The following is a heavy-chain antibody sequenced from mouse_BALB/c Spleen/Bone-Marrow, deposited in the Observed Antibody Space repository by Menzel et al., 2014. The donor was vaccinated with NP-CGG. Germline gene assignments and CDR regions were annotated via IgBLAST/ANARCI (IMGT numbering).Heavy chain of an antibody. Sequence: EVQRVESGPSLVKPSQTLSLTCSVTGDSITSGYWNWIRKFPGNKLEYMGYISYSGNTYYNPSLKSRISITRDTSKNXYYLRLNSVTTEDTATYYCATYDGYCFDYWGQGTTLTVSS. CDR2: ISYSGNT. V-gene: IGHV3-8*02. CDR3: ATYDGYCFDY. J-gene: IGHJ2*01. CDR1: GDSITSGY. D-gene: IGHD2-3*01.